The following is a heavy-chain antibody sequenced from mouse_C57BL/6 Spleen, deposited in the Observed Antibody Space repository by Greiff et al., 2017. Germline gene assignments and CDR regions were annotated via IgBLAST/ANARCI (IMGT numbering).Heavy chain of an antibody. J-gene: IGHJ2*01. Sequence: VQLQQSGAELVMPGASVKLSCKASGYTFTSYWMHWVKQRPGQGLEWIGEIDPSDSYTNYNQKFKGKSTLTVDKSSSTAYMQLSSLTSEDSAVYYCARSWGYDGYYFDYWGQGTTLTVSS. CDR3: ARSWGYDGYYFDY. CDR1: GYTFTSYW. CDR2: IDPSDSYT. V-gene: IGHV1-69*01. D-gene: IGHD2-2*01.